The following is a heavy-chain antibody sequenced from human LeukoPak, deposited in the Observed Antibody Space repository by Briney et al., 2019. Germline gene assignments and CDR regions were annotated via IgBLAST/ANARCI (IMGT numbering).Heavy chain of an antibody. J-gene: IGHJ6*03. D-gene: IGHD3-10*01. CDR3: AREAYGSGSFRTDYYYMDV. V-gene: IGHV1-18*01. Sequence: GASVKVSCKASGYTFTSYGISWVRQAPGQGLEWMGWISAYNGNTNYAQKLQGRVTMTRDTSISTAYMELNRLRSDDTAVYYCAREAYGSGSFRTDYYYMDVWGKGTTVTISS. CDR2: ISAYNGNT. CDR1: GYTFTSYG.